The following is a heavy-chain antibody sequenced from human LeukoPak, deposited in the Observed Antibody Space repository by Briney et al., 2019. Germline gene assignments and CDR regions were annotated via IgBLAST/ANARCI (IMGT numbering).Heavy chain of an antibody. CDR1: GFTFDDYA. Sequence: GGSLRLSCAASGFTFDDYAMHWVRQAPGKGLEWVSGISWNSGSIGYADSVKGRFTISRDNAKNSLYLQMNSLRAEDMALYYCAKGLSSSWYSGSDYWGQGTLVTVSS. CDR2: ISWNSGSI. J-gene: IGHJ4*02. CDR3: AKGLSSSWYSGSDY. D-gene: IGHD6-13*01. V-gene: IGHV3-9*03.